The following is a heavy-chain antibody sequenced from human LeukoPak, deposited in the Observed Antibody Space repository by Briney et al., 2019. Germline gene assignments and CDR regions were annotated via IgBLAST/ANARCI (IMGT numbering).Heavy chain of an antibody. Sequence: ASVKVSCKASGYTLTSYYMHWVRQAPGQGLEWMGIINPSGGSTSYAQKFQGRVTMTRDTSTSTVYMELSSPRSEDTAVYYCARGPFDGYYFDYWGQGTLVTVSS. V-gene: IGHV1-46*01. J-gene: IGHJ4*02. D-gene: IGHD3-22*01. CDR3: ARGPFDGYYFDY. CDR2: INPSGGST. CDR1: GYTLTSYY.